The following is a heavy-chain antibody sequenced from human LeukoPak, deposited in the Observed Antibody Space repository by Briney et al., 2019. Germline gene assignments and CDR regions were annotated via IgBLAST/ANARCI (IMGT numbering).Heavy chain of an antibody. CDR2: IYPGDPDT. CDR3: ARRSGLSGLIDM. J-gene: IGHJ4*02. CDR1: GYSFTTYW. D-gene: IGHD2-21*01. V-gene: IGHV5-51*01. Sequence: GESLKISCKASGYSFTTYWIGWVRQMPGKGLEWMGIIYPGDPDTRYSPSFQGQVTISADKSISTAYLQWRSLKASDTAMYYCARRSGLSGLIDMWGQGTLVTVPS.